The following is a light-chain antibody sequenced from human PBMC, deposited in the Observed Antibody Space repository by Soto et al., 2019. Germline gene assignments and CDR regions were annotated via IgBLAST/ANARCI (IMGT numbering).Light chain of an antibody. Sequence: EIVLTQSPGTLSLSPGERATLSCRASQSISSRHIAWYQQKPGQAPRLLIYAASTRATDIPDKFSGSGSGADFTLSISRLEPEDFAVYYCQHYDTSLRTFGPGTKVEI. J-gene: IGKJ1*01. CDR3: QHYDTSLRT. CDR1: QSISSRH. V-gene: IGKV3-20*01. CDR2: AAS.